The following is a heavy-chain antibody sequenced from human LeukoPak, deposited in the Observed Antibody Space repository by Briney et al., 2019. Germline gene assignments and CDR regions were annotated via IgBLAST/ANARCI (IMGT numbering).Heavy chain of an antibody. V-gene: IGHV3-23*01. Sequence: GGALRVSRGASGFTLFSYGMRRGRQAPGEGPGGVSPINTGGVSTYYADSVKGRFTISRDNSRNTLYLQMNSLRAEDTAVYYCAKDFGGAGSYYCPFDYWGQGTLVTVSS. CDR2: INTGGVST. J-gene: IGHJ4*02. CDR1: GFTLFSYG. CDR3: AKDFGGAGSYYCPFDY. D-gene: IGHD3-10*01.